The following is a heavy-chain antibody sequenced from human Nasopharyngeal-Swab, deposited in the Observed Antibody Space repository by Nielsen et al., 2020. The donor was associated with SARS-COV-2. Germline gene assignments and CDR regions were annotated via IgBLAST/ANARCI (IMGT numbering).Heavy chain of an antibody. CDR2: IYYSGST. V-gene: IGHV4-31*02. J-gene: IGHJ6*04. Sequence: WILQPPGKGLEWIGYIYYSGSTYYNPSLKSRVTISVDTSKNQFSLKLSSVTAADTAVYYCARGQQLVTMDVWGKGTTVTVSS. D-gene: IGHD6-13*01. CDR3: ARGQQLVTMDV.